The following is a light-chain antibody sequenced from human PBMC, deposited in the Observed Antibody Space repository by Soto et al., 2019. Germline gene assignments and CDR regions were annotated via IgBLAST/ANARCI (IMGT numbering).Light chain of an antibody. V-gene: IGKV3-15*01. CDR2: RAS. CDR1: QSVSSN. Sequence: EILMTQSPSTLSVSPGERATLSCRASQSVSSNLAWYQQKPGQAPRLLIYRASTRATGIPARFSGSGSGTEFTLTISSLQSEDFEVYYCQQYNNSPRTFGQGTKVDIK. J-gene: IGKJ1*01. CDR3: QQYNNSPRT.